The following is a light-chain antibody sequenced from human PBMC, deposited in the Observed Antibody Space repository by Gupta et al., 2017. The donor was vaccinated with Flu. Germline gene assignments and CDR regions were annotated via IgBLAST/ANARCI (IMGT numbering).Light chain of an antibody. CDR1: S. CDR2: LGSGGSS. Sequence: SVACRRQEPGRDPRFLMRLGSGGSSIKGSGVPDRFSGSSSGADRDLTISDLHSEDAGDYYCETLDTDTQWVFGGGTKVTV. V-gene: IGLV4-60*03. J-gene: IGLJ3*02. CDR3: ETLDTDTQWV.